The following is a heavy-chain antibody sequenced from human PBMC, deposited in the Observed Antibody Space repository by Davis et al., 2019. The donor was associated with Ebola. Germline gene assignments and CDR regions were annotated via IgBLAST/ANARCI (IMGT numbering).Heavy chain of an antibody. V-gene: IGHV1-46*03. J-gene: IGHJ3*02. CDR3: TTPGGQDSGYDVFDI. CDR1: GYTFTNYY. D-gene: IGHD5-12*01. CDR2: INPNDGRT. Sequence: ASSVKVSCQASGYTFTNYYMHWVRQAPGQGLEWMGMINPNDGRTIYAHKFQGRVTVTRDTSTTTVYMDLSSLRSEDTALYYCTTPGGQDSGYDVFDIWGQGTMVTVSS.